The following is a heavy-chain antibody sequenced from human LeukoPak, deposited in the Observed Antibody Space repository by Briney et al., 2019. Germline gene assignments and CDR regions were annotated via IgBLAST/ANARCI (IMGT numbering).Heavy chain of an antibody. V-gene: IGHV3-20*04. CDR1: GFTFDDYG. J-gene: IGHJ3*02. Sequence: PGGSLRLSCAASGFTFDDYGMSWVRQAPGKGLEWVSGINWHGGSTGYADSVKGRFTISRDNSKNTLYLQMNSLRAEDTAVYYCARDSYGDDARGAAFDIWGQGTMVTVSS. CDR2: INWHGGST. D-gene: IGHD4-17*01. CDR3: ARDSYGDDARGAAFDI.